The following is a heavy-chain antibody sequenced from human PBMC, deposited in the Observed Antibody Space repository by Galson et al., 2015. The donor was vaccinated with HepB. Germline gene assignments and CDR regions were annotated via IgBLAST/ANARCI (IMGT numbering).Heavy chain of an antibody. D-gene: IGHD3-3*01. V-gene: IGHV3-21*01. CDR2: ISSSSSYI. CDR3: ARGGMMYYDFWSGYYFGGYAPDY. J-gene: IGHJ4*02. Sequence: SLRLSCAASGFTFSSYSMNWVRQAPGKGLEWVSSISSSSSYIYYTDSVKGRFTISRDNAKNSLYLQMNSLRAEDTAVYYCARGGMMYYDFWSGYYFGGYAPDYWGQGTLVTVSS. CDR1: GFTFSSYS.